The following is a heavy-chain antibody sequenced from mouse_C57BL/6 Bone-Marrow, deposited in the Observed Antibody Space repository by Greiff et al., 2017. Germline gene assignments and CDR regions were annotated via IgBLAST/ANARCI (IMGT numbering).Heavy chain of an antibody. CDR1: GYTFTSYW. CDR2: IYPGSGST. V-gene: IGHV1-55*01. CDR3: ARYRAYGNYEGY. Sequence: QVQLQQPGAELVKPGASVKMSCKASGYTFTSYWITWVKQRPGQGLEWIGNIYPGSGSTNYNEKFKSKATLTVDTSSSTAYMQLSSLTSEDSAVYYCARYRAYGNYEGYWGQGTTLTVSA. J-gene: IGHJ2*01. D-gene: IGHD2-1*01.